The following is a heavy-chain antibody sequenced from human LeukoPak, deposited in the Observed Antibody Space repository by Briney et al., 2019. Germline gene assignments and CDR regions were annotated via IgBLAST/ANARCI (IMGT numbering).Heavy chain of an antibody. CDR3: AKTQIMTAITATNFDF. J-gene: IGHJ4*02. V-gene: IGHV3-66*01. Sequence: GGSLRLSCAASGFTVSSNYMSWVRQAPGKGLEWVSVIYSGGSTYYADSVKDRFTTSRDNSKNTLYLQMSSLRAEDTAVYYCAKTQIMTAITATNFDFWGQGTLVTVSS. CDR2: IYSGGST. D-gene: IGHD2-21*02. CDR1: GFTVSSNY.